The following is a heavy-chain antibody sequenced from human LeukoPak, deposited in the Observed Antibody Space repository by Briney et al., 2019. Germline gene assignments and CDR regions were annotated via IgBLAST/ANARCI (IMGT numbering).Heavy chain of an antibody. V-gene: IGHV3-7*01. CDR3: ARGLTMVRGVLWFDP. D-gene: IGHD3-10*01. J-gene: IGHJ5*02. CDR1: GFTFSSYW. CDR2: IKQDGSEK. Sequence: GGSLRLSCAASGFTFSSYWMSWVRQAPGKGLEWVSNIKQDGSEKYYVDSVKGRFTISRDNAKNSLYLQMNSLRPEDTAVYPCARGLTMVRGVLWFDPWGQGTLVTVSS.